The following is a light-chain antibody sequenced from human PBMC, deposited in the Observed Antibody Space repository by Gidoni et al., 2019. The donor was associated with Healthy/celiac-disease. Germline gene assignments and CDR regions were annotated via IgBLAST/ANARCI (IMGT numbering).Light chain of an antibody. CDR3: QQSYSTPPNS. V-gene: IGKV1-39*01. CDR1: QSISSY. J-gene: IGKJ2*03. CDR2: AAS. Sequence: IQMTQSLSSLSASVGDRVTITCLASQSISSYLNWYQQKPGKAPKLLIYAASSLQSGVPSRFSGSGSGTDFTLTISSLQPEDIATYYCQQSYSTPPNSFGQGTKLEIK.